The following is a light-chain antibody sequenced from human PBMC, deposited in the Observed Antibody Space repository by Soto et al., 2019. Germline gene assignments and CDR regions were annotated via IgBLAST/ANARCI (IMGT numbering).Light chain of an antibody. Sequence: QSVLTQPPSVSGAPGQRITISCTGSSSNIGADFDVYWYQQLPGAAPKLLIYGNTNRPSGVPDRFSGSKSGTLASLAITGLQAEDEADYYCQFYDRSLTGVFGTGTKVTVL. CDR1: SSNIGADFD. V-gene: IGLV1-40*01. CDR3: QFYDRSLTGV. CDR2: GNT. J-gene: IGLJ1*01.